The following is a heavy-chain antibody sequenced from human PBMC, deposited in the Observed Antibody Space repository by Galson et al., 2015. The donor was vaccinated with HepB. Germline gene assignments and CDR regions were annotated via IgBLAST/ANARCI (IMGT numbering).Heavy chain of an antibody. J-gene: IGHJ4*02. CDR2: INQGGST. CDR1: SGSFSGYF. D-gene: IGHD2-2*01. CDR3: ARVVHPFYCRSSGCSHSFDS. V-gene: IGHV4-34*01. Sequence: LSLTCAVYSGSFSGYFWTWIRQPPGKGLEWIGDINQGGSTNYNPSLKSRVTISVDTSKNQFSLKLSSVTAADTAMYYCARVVHPFYCRSSGCSHSFDSWGQGTLVTVSS.